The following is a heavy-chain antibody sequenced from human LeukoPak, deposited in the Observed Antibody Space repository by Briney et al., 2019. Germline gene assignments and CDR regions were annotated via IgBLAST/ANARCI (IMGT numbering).Heavy chain of an antibody. CDR1: GASINNNF. Sequence: SETLSLTCTVSGASINNNFWTWIRQPPGKGLEWIGYIYSSGSANYNPSLKSRVIISGDTSKNQISLNLTSVTAADTAVYFCARHRDYYDTWGHGTLVTASS. CDR2: IYSSGSA. J-gene: IGHJ4*01. CDR3: ARHRDYYDT. V-gene: IGHV4-59*08. D-gene: IGHD3-22*01.